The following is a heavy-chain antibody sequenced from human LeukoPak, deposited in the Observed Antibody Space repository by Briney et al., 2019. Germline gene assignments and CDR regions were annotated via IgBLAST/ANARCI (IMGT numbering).Heavy chain of an antibody. CDR2: IIPIFATA. D-gene: IGHD3-22*01. J-gene: IGHJ4*02. CDR3: ARGPITTRSHFDY. V-gene: IGHV1-69*13. CDR1: GGTFSSYA. Sequence: SVKVSCKASGGTFSSYAISWVRQAPGQGLEWMGGIIPIFATANYAQKFQGRVTITADESTSTAYMELSSLRSEDAAVYYCARGPITTRSHFDYWGQGTLVTVSS.